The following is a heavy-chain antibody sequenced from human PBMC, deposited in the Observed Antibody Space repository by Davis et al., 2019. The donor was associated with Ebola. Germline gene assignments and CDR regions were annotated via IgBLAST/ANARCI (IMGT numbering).Heavy chain of an antibody. CDR2: ISYDGSNK. J-gene: IGHJ4*02. CDR1: GFTFSSYG. D-gene: IGHD1-26*01. V-gene: IGHV3-30*03. CDR3: AREWELLDY. Sequence: SPKISRAASGFTFSSYGMHWVRQAPGKGLEWVAVISYDGSNKYYADSVKGRFTISRDNSKNTLYLQMNSLRAEDTAVYYCAREWELLDYWGQGTLVTVSS.